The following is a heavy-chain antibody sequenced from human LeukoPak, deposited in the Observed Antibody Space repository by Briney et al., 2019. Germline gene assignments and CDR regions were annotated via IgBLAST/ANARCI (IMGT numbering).Heavy chain of an antibody. D-gene: IGHD2-8*01. CDR1: GFTFSSYA. Sequence: GGSLRLSCAASGFTFSSYAVSWVRQAPGKGVGWVSSISGSGGSTYSADSVKGRFTISRDNSKNTLYLQMNSLRAEDTALYYCAKDRSCTNDICHGDFDYWGQGTLVTVS. CDR2: ISGSGGST. J-gene: IGHJ4*02. CDR3: AKDRSCTNDICHGDFDY. V-gene: IGHV3-23*01.